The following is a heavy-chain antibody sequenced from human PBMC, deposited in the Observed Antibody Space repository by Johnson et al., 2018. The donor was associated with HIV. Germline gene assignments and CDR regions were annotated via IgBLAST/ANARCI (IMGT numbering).Heavy chain of an antibody. CDR2: IRYDGSNK. CDR1: GFTFSSYG. D-gene: IGHD1-26*01. V-gene: IGHV3-30*02. CDR3: AKREGFPKDAFDI. Sequence: QVQLVESGGGVVQPGGSLRLSCAASGFTFSSYGMPWVRQAPGKGLEWVAFIRYDGSNKYYAESVKARFIISRDNYKTTLYLQMNSLSAEDTAVYYCAKREGFPKDAFDIWGQGTMVTVSS. J-gene: IGHJ3*02.